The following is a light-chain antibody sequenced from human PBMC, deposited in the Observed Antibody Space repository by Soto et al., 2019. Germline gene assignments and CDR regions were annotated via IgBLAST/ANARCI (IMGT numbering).Light chain of an antibody. Sequence: QSVLTQPASVSGSPGQSITISRTGTSSDVGGYNYVSWYQQHPDKAPKIMIYDVSNRPSGVSNRFSGSKSGNTASLTISGLQAEDEADYHCSSYTSSSTYVFGTGTKVTVL. CDR3: SSYTSSSTYV. CDR1: SSDVGGYNY. J-gene: IGLJ1*01. CDR2: DVS. V-gene: IGLV2-14*03.